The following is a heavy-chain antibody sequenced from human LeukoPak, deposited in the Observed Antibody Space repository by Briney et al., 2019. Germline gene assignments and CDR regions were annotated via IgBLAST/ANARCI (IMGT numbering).Heavy chain of an antibody. D-gene: IGHD3-9*01. CDR2: ISGSGGST. Sequence: GGSLRLSCAASGFTFSSYAMSWVRQAPGKGLEWVSAISGSGGSTYYADSEKGRFTISRDNSKNTLYLQMNSLRAEDTAVYYCARPGLRYFDWLFQNWFDPWGQGTLVTVSS. CDR1: GFTFSSYA. CDR3: ARPGLRYFDWLFQNWFDP. J-gene: IGHJ5*02. V-gene: IGHV3-23*01.